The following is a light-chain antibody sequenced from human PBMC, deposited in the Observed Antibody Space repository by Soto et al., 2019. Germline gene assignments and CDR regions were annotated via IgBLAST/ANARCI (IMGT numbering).Light chain of an antibody. CDR2: AAY. V-gene: IGKV1-8*01. CDR1: QGISSY. CDR3: QQYYSYPRT. Sequence: AIRMTQSPSSLSASTGDRVTITCRASQGISSYLAWYQQKPGKAPKLLIYAAYNLQSGVPSRFSGSGSGTDFTLTISCLQSEHFATYYCQQYYSYPRTFGQGTKVEIK. J-gene: IGKJ1*01.